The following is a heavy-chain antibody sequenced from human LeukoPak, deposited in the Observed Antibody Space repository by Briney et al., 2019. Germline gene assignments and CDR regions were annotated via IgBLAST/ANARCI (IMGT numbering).Heavy chain of an antibody. CDR1: GFTVSSNY. V-gene: IGHV3-53*01. D-gene: IGHD6-19*01. CDR3: AREKRLVGVHYFDY. CDR2: IYSGGST. Sequence: TGGSLRLSCAASGFTVSSNYMSWVRQAPGKGLEWISVIYSGGSTHYADSVKGRFTISRDNSKNTLYLQMNSLRAEDTAVYYCAREKRLVGVHYFDYWGQGTLVTVSS. J-gene: IGHJ4*02.